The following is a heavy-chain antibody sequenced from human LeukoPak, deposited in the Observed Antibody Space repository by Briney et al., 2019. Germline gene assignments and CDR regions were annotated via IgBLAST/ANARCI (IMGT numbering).Heavy chain of an antibody. V-gene: IGHV1-18*01. CDR3: ARGAPSMDV. CDR1: GYTFTSYG. CDR2: VSPYNGKT. J-gene: IGHJ6*03. Sequence: ASVKVSCKASGYTFTSYGLSWVRQAPGQGLEWMGWVSPYNGKTNYAQKFQGRVTMTTDTATNTAHMKLRSLRSDDTAVYYCARGAPSMDVWGKGTTLTVSS.